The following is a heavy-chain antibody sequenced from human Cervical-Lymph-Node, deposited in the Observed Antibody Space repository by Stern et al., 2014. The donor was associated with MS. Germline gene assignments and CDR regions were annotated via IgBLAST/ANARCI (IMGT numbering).Heavy chain of an antibody. V-gene: IGHV3-7*01. CDR3: VRAAFTTGWYYWYFDL. CDR2: IKQDGSEK. CDR1: GFTFSNYW. Sequence: EVQLVESGGTLVQPGGSLRLSCEAAGFTFSNYWMNWVRQAPGKGLEWVANIKQDGSEKHYVNSVKGRLTISRDNAKNSVYLQLNSLRAEDTAVYYCVRAAFTTGWYYWYFDLWGRGTLVTVSS. D-gene: IGHD6-19*01. J-gene: IGHJ2*01.